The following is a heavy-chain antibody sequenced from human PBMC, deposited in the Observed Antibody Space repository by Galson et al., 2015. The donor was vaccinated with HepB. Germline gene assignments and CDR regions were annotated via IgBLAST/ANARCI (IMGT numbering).Heavy chain of an antibody. D-gene: IGHD5-24*01. CDR3: TSRVEMATPDYYGMDV. CDR2: IWYDGSNK. V-gene: IGHV3-33*01. J-gene: IGHJ6*02. CDR1: GFTFSSYG. Sequence: SLRLSCAASGFTFSSYGMHWVRQAPGKGLEWVAVIWYDGSNKYYADSVKGRFTISRDNSKNTLYLQMNSLKTEDTAVYYCTSRVEMATPDYYGMDVWGQGTTVTVSS.